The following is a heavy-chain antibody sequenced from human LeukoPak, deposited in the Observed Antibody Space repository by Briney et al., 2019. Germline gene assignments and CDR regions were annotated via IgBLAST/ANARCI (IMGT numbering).Heavy chain of an antibody. D-gene: IGHD3-22*01. V-gene: IGHV5-51*01. CDR2: IYPGDSDT. CDR1: RYTFTSYW. CDR3: ARLSTNYYDSSGYTYYLDY. Sequence: GESLKISCKASRYTFTSYWIGWVRQMPGKNLERMGIIYPGDSDTRYSPSLQSHVTISPDKSISTPYLRRRRPYAPHTATIYCARLSTNYYDSSGYTYYLDYWGQGTLVTVSS. J-gene: IGHJ4*02.